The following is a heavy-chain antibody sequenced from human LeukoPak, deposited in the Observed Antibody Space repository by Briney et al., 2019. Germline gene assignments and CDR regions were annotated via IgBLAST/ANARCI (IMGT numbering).Heavy chain of an antibody. CDR3: ARGVYYDSSGYIDY. J-gene: IGHJ4*02. CDR1: GFPFSSFG. Sequence: GGSLRLSGAASGFPFSSFGLNWVGKAPGKGLEGVAVIWYDGSNKYYADSVKGRFTISRDNSKNTLYLQMNSLRAEDTAVYYCARGVYYDSSGYIDYWGQGTLVTVSS. CDR2: IWYDGSNK. D-gene: IGHD3-22*01. V-gene: IGHV3-33*01.